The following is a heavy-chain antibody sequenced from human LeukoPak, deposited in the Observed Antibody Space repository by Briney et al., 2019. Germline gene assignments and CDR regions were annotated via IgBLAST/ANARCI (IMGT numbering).Heavy chain of an antibody. CDR2: ISSSGSTI. CDR1: GFTFNNYE. J-gene: IGHJ4*02. CDR3: ENWMTTVTSPAY. V-gene: IGHV3-48*03. D-gene: IGHD4-17*01. Sequence: GGSVTLSCVVYGFTFNNYEMYWVRQAQGKGLVWVSYISSSGSTIYYADSVKGRFTISRVNAKNSLFLQMKTLRAEDTAVYYCENWMTTVTSPAYWGQGTLVTVSS.